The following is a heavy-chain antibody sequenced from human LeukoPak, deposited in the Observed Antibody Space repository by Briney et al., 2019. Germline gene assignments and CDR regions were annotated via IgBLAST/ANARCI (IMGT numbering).Heavy chain of an antibody. CDR2: IYYSGST. CDR3: AKSTGTTMFIDY. J-gene: IGHJ4*02. CDR1: GGSISPYY. Sequence: PSETLSLTCTVFGGSISPYYLSWIRQPPGKGLGWIGYIYYSGSTNYNPSLKSRVTISVDTSKNQFSLKLSSVTAADTAVYYCAKSTGTTMFIDYWGQGTLVTDSS. V-gene: IGHV4-59*01. D-gene: IGHD3-10*02.